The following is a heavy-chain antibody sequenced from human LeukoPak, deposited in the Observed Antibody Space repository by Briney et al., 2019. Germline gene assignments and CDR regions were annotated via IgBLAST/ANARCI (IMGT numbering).Heavy chain of an antibody. V-gene: IGHV3-21*01. CDR3: ERLYCSGGSCYGKHYFDY. D-gene: IGHD2-15*01. CDR1: GFTFSRST. Sequence: GGSLRLSCAASGFTFSRSTMNWGRQAPGKGLEWVSAISGSSDYIYYADSVKGRVTISRDNTKNTLCLQMNSLRAEDTAVYYCERLYCSGGSCYGKHYFDYWGQGALVPVS. J-gene: IGHJ4*02. CDR2: ISGSSDYI.